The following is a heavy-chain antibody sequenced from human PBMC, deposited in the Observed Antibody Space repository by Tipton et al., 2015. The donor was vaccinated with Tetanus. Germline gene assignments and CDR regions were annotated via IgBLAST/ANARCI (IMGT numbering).Heavy chain of an antibody. Sequence: QLVQSGAEVGKPGESLKISCQGSGYNFSHYSIGWVRQLPGRGLEWMGIVDPRDSQATYGPSFQGQVTLSADRSINVAYLQWGSLKAADTGLYYCARCRCAVLSGAYHWYFDLWGRGTLAGVSS. V-gene: IGHV5-51*01. CDR3: ARCRCAVLSGAYHWYFDL. D-gene: IGHD3-3*01. CDR2: VDPRDSQA. CDR1: GYNFSHYS. J-gene: IGHJ2*01.